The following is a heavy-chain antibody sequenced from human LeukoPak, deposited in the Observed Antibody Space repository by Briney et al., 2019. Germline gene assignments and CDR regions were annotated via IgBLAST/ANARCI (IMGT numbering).Heavy chain of an antibody. CDR2: ISSSSSYI. V-gene: IGHV3-21*01. D-gene: IGHD1-7*01. CDR3: ARDGGITGTTFDY. J-gene: IGHJ4*02. Sequence: GGSLRLSCVASGFTFSSYSMNWVRQAPGKGLEWVSSISSSSSYIYYADSVKGRFTISRDNAKNSLYLQMNSLRAEDTAVYYCARDGGITGTTFDYWGQGTLVTVSS. CDR1: GFTFSSYS.